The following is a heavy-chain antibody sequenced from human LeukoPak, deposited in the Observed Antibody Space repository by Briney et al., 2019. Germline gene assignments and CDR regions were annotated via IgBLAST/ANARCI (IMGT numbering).Heavy chain of an antibody. CDR1: GFTFSDYE. D-gene: IGHD5-18*01. CDR3: ARALGYSYGSNYYYYGMDV. J-gene: IGHJ6*02. Sequence: AGGSLRLSCAASGFTFSDYEMNWVRQAPGKGLEWVANIKQDGSEKYYVDSAKGRFTISRDNAKNSLYLQMNSLRAEDTAVYYCARALGYSYGSNYYYYGMDVWGQGTTVTVSS. CDR2: IKQDGSEK. V-gene: IGHV3-7*01.